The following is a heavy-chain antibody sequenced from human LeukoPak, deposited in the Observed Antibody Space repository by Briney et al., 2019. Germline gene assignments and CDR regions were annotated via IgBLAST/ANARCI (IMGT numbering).Heavy chain of an antibody. CDR1: GYTFTSYY. CDR2: INPSGGST. J-gene: IGHJ4*02. CDR3: ARGYSGYDPFDY. V-gene: IGHV1-46*01. Sequence: GASVKVSCTASGYTFTSYYMHWVRQAPGQGLEWMGIINPSGGSTSYAQKFQGRVTMTRDTSTSTVYMELSSLRAEDTAVYYCARGYSGYDPFDYWGQGTLVTVSS. D-gene: IGHD5-12*01.